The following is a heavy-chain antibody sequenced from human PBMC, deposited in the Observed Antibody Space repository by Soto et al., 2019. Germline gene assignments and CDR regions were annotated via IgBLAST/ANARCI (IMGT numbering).Heavy chain of an antibody. CDR1: GGSISSSSYY. CDR2: IYYSGST. CDR3: AREPKTDALGITPKPSTSVDY. Sequence: SETLSLTCTVSGGSISSSSYYWGWIRQPPGKGLEWIGSIYYSGSTYYNPSLKSRVTISVDTSKNQFSLKLSSVTAADTAVYYCAREPKTDALGITPKPSTSVDYWGQGTLVTVSS. V-gene: IGHV4-39*02. J-gene: IGHJ4*02. D-gene: IGHD7-27*01.